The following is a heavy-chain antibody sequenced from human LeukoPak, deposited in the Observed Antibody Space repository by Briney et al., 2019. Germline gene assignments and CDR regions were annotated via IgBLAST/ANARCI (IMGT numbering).Heavy chain of an antibody. D-gene: IGHD1-26*01. Sequence: PGESLKISCKGSVYSFTSYWIGWVRQMPGKGLEWMGIIYPGDSDTRYSPSFQGQVTISADKSISTAYLQWSSLKASDTAMYYCARPVVGATDYDAFDIWGQGTMVTVSS. CDR3: ARPVVGATDYDAFDI. CDR2: IYPGDSDT. CDR1: VYSFTSYW. V-gene: IGHV5-51*01. J-gene: IGHJ3*02.